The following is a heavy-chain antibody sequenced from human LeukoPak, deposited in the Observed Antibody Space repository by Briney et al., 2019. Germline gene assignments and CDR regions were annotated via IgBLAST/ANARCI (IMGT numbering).Heavy chain of an antibody. D-gene: IGHD6-13*01. J-gene: IGHJ6*03. Sequence: GGSLRLSCATSGFIFSKHGMHWVRQAPGKGLEWVAFIEYDGSREYVDSVKGRFTISRDSSNNTLYLQMNSLRAGDTAVYYCARDGRYSSSWHQYYYYMDVWGKGTTVTVSS. CDR1: GFIFSKHG. V-gene: IGHV3-30*02. CDR3: ARDGRYSSSWHQYYYYMDV. CDR2: IEYDGSRE.